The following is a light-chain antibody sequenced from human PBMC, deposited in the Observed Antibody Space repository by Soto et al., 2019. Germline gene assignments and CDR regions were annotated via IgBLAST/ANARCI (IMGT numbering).Light chain of an antibody. CDR2: AAS. V-gene: IGKV1-27*01. J-gene: IGKJ5*01. Sequence: DIQMNQSPSSLSASVGDRVTITCRASQGISNYLAWYQQKPRKVPKVLIYAASTLQSGVPSRFSGSGSGTESTLTISSLQPEDVATYYCQQCKAAPITLGLGTLLEI. CDR1: QGISNY. CDR3: QQCKAAPIT.